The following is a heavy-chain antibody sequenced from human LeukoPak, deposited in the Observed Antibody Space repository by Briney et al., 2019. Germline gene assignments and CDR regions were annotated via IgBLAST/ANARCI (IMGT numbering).Heavy chain of an antibody. CDR1: GGSFSGYY. Sequence: PSETLSLTCAVYGGSFSGYYWSWIRQPPGKGLEWIGEINHSGSTNYNPSLKSRVTISVDTSKNQFSLKLSSVTAADTAVYYCASGQAHPYYYYYYGMDVWGQGTTVTVSS. J-gene: IGHJ6*02. CDR3: ASGQAHPYYYYYYGMDV. CDR2: INHSGST. V-gene: IGHV4-34*01.